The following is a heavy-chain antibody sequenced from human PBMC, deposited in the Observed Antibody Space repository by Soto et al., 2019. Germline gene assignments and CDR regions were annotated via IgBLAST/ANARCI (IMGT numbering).Heavy chain of an antibody. V-gene: IGHV5-51*01. Sequence: GESLKISCKGSGYSFTTYWIGWVRQMPGKGLEWMGIIYPGDSDTRYSPSFQGQVTISADKSVSTAYLQWSSLKASDTAMYYCASXXXYDFWSXYVFDYWGQGALVTVSS. D-gene: IGHD3-3*01. J-gene: IGHJ4*02. CDR3: ASXXXYDFWSXYVFDY. CDR2: IYPGDSDT. CDR1: GYSFTTYW.